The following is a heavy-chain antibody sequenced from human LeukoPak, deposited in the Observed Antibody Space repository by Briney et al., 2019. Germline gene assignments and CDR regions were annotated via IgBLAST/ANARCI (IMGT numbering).Heavy chain of an antibody. J-gene: IGHJ4*02. CDR3: ARHRTYYYGSGSYSFYYFDY. Sequence: SETLSLTCTVSGDSISSGDYYWSWIRQPAGKGLEWIGRISSSGSTNYNPSLKSRVAISVDTSKNQFSLKLSSVTAADTAVYYCARHRTYYYGSGSYSFYYFDYWGQGTLVTVSS. V-gene: IGHV4-61*02. CDR1: GDSISSGDYY. CDR2: ISSSGST. D-gene: IGHD3-10*01.